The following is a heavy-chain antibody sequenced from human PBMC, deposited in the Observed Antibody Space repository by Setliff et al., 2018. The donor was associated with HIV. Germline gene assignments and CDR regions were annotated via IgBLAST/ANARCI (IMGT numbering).Heavy chain of an antibody. CDR2: IIPIFGTA. J-gene: IGHJ4*02. D-gene: IGHD3-22*01. CDR1: GGTFSSYA. V-gene: IGHV1-69*05. Sequence: SVKVSCKASGGTFSSYAISWVRQAPGQGLEWMGGIIPIFGTANYAQKFQGRVTITTDESTSTAYMELSSLRSEDTAVYYCARGYYYYSSLGYYFDYWGQGTLVTVSS. CDR3: ARGYYYYSSLGYYFDY.